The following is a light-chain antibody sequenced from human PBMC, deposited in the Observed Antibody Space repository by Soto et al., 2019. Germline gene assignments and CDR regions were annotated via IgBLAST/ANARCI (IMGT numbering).Light chain of an antibody. CDR2: RDN. CDR3: ATWDDSLSSVL. J-gene: IGLJ3*02. CDR1: YSNIGSNY. V-gene: IGLV1-47*01. Sequence: HSVLTQPPSASGTPGQRVTVSCSGGYSNIGSNYVYWYQQLPGTAPKLLMYRDNQRPLGVPDRVSGSKSGTSASLAISGLRSEDEGDYYCATWDDSLSSVLFGGGTQLTVL.